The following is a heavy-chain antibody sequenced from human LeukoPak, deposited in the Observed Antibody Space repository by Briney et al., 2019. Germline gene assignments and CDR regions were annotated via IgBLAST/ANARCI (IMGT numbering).Heavy chain of an antibody. CDR1: GYSFISPW. CDR2: IYPGDSNT. D-gene: IGHD1-1*01. Sequence: GESLKISCKGSGYSFISPWIAWVRQMPGKGLEWMGLIYPGDSNTRYSPSFQGQVTISADKSINTAYVQWSSLKASDTAIYYCARQTRDAFDIWGQGTMVTVSS. CDR3: ARQTRDAFDI. J-gene: IGHJ3*02. V-gene: IGHV5-51*01.